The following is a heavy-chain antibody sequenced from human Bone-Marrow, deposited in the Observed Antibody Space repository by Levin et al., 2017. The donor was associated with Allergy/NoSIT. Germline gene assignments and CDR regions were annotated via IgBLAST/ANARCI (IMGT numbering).Heavy chain of an antibody. J-gene: IGHJ2*01. V-gene: IGHV3-23*01. CDR1: GFTFSSYA. CDR2: ISGSGGST. CDR3: AKDTNVRWPQIQQLKLRRYFDL. Sequence: GSLRLSCAASGFTFSSYAMSWVRQAPGKGLEWVSAISGSGGSTYYADSVKGRFTISRDNSKNTLYLQMNSLRAEDTAVYYCAKDTNVRWPQIQQLKLRRYFDLWGRGTLVTVSS. D-gene: IGHD5-24*01.